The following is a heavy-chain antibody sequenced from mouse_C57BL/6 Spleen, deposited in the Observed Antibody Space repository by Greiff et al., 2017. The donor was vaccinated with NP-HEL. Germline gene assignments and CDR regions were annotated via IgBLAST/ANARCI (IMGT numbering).Heavy chain of an antibody. J-gene: IGHJ4*01. Sequence: QVQLQQSGAELVRPGASVKLSCKASGYTFTSYGISWVKQRTGQGLEWIGEIYPRSGNTYYIEKFKGKATLTADKSSSTAYMELRSLTSEDSAVFVCASRTFYGRNYGAMDDWGQGTSVTVSA. CDR1: GYTFTSYG. D-gene: IGHD1-1*01. V-gene: IGHV1-81*01. CDR3: ASRTFYGRNYGAMDD. CDR2: IYPRSGNT.